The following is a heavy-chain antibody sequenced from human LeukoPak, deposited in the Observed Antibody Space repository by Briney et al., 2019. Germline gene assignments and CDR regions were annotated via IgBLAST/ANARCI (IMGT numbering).Heavy chain of an antibody. J-gene: IGHJ4*02. Sequence: ASVKVSCKASGGPFRTHSINWVRQAPGQGLEWVGGVIPSLDTVKYAQKFQGRVTITTDESTSTAYMELSSLRSEDTAVYYCASGASWGQGTLVTVSS. V-gene: IGHV1-69*16. CDR1: GGPFRTHS. CDR3: ASGAS. CDR2: VIPSLDTV. D-gene: IGHD1-26*01.